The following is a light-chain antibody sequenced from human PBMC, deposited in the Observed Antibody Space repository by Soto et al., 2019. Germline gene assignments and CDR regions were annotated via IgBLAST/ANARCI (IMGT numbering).Light chain of an antibody. Sequence: DIMLTQSPATLSVSPGERATLSCRASQSIATDLAWYQHKPGQAPRLLIYDAFTRAIGIRGRFSGSGSGTEFTLPIISLAPEDFAVYYSQQRKQCPRTFGQGTKVEI. CDR3: QQRKQCPRT. J-gene: IGKJ1*01. CDR1: QSIATD. CDR2: DAF. V-gene: IGKV3-11*01.